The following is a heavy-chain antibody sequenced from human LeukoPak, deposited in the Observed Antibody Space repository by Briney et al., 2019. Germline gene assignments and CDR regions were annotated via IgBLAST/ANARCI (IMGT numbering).Heavy chain of an antibody. V-gene: IGHV3-11*03. CDR1: GFTFSDYY. Sequence: GGSLRLSCAASGFTFSDYYMTWIRQAPGKGLEWVSYISSSSSYTNYADSVKGRFTISRDNAKNSLYLQMNSLRAEDAAVYYCAIRGGYEPFGYWGQGTLCTVSS. D-gene: IGHD3-16*01. CDR3: AIRGGYEPFGY. CDR2: ISSSSSYT. J-gene: IGHJ4*02.